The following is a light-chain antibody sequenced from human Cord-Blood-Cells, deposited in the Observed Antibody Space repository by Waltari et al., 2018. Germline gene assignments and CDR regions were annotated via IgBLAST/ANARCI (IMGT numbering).Light chain of an antibody. Sequence: QSALTQPASVSGSPGQSVTISCTGTSSDVGRYNLVSWYQQHPGKAPKLMIYEVSKRRSGVASRFSGSQSGNTAYLTFAGLQAEDEADYYSCSYAGSSTWVFGGGTKLTIL. CDR1: SSDVGRYNL. V-gene: IGLV2-23*02. CDR2: EVS. CDR3: CSYAGSSTWV. J-gene: IGLJ3*02.